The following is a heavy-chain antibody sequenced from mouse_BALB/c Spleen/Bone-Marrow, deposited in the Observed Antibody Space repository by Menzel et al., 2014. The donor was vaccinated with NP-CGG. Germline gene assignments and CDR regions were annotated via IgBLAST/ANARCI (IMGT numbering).Heavy chain of an antibody. D-gene: IGHD1-1*01. V-gene: IGHV1-20*02. CDR3: ARSGYYGSSYFDY. CDR2: INPYNGDT. Sequence: VRLQQSGPELVKPGASLKISCKASGYSFTGYFMNWVMQSHGKSLEWIGRINPYNGDTFYNQKFKGKATLTVDKSSSTAHMELRSLASEDSAVYYCARSGYYGSSYFDYWGQVTTLPASS. CDR1: GYSFTGYF. J-gene: IGHJ2*01.